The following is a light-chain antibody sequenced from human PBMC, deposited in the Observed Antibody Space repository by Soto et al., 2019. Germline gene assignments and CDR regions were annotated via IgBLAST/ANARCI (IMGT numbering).Light chain of an antibody. Sequence: EIQVTQSPATLSASPGDRATLSCRASQSICSDFNWYQQKPGRAPKLLIFAASNLQSGVPARFSGSGSGTDFTLTISSLQPEDFATYYCQQTYSTPLTFGGGTKVDIK. J-gene: IGKJ4*01. CDR1: QSICSD. V-gene: IGKV1-39*01. CDR3: QQTYSTPLT. CDR2: AAS.